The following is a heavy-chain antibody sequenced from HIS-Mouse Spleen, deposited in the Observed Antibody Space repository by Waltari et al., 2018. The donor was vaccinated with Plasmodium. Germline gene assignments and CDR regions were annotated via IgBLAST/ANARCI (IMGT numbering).Heavy chain of an antibody. V-gene: IGHV4-59*08. CDR1: GGSISSYY. CDR3: AGLRYSYGYFDY. Sequence: QVQLQESGPGLVKPSETLSLTCTVSGGSISSYYWSWIRQPPGKGLEWIGDIYYSGSTNNNPSRKSRVTISVDTSKNQFSLKRSSVTAADTAVYYGAGLRYSYGYFDYWGQGTLVTVSS. CDR2: IYYSGST. D-gene: IGHD5-18*01. J-gene: IGHJ4*02.